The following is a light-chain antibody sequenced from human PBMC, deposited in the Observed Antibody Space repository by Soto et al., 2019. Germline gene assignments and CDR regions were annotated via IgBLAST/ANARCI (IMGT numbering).Light chain of an antibody. CDR1: QSVSSSY. Sequence: EILFTQSPGTLSLSPGERATLSCRASQSVSSSYLAWYQQKPGQAPRLLIYAASNRANGIPARFSGSGSGTDFTLTISSLEPEDFAAYYCQQRSNWPPITFGQGTRLEIK. CDR3: QQRSNWPPIT. V-gene: IGKV3D-20*02. CDR2: AAS. J-gene: IGKJ5*01.